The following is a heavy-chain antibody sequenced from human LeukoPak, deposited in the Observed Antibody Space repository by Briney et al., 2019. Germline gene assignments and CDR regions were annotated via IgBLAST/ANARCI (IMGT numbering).Heavy chain of an antibody. D-gene: IGHD1-26*01. CDR2: INSDGNST. V-gene: IGHV3-74*01. CDR3: AREIIVGATVDY. Sequence: GGSLRLFCDASGFTFSSHWMHWVRQVSGKGLVWVSRINSDGNSTRYADSVKGRFSISRDNAKDTLHLQMNSLRVEDTAVYYCAREIIVGATVDYWGQGTLVTVSS. J-gene: IGHJ4*02. CDR1: GFTFSSHW.